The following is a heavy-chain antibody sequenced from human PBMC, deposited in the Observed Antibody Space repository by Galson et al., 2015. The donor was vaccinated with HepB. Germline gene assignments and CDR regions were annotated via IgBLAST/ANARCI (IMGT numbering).Heavy chain of an antibody. CDR2: MYYSGNT. CDR1: GGSISSYY. Sequence: ETLSLTCTVSGGSISSYYWSWIRQPPGRGLEWIGYMYYSGNTNYNPSLRSRVTMSVDTSKNQFSLKLSSVTAADTAVYYCARLGGYPLSAFDIWGQGTMVTVSS. V-gene: IGHV4-59*08. D-gene: IGHD3-16*01. CDR3: ARLGGYPLSAFDI. J-gene: IGHJ3*02.